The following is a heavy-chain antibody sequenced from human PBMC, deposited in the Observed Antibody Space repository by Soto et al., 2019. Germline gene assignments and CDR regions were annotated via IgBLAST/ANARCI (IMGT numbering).Heavy chain of an antibody. Sequence: QVQLVESGGGVVQPGRSLRLSCAASGFTFSIYAMHWVRQAPGKGLEWVAVISFDGSNKYYADSVKGRFTISRDNSQNTLYLQMNSLRAEETAVYYCANLTVGPNTADYWGQGTLVTVSS. CDR3: ANLTVGPNTADY. D-gene: IGHD1-26*01. CDR2: ISFDGSNK. CDR1: GFTFSIYA. V-gene: IGHV3-30*18. J-gene: IGHJ4*02.